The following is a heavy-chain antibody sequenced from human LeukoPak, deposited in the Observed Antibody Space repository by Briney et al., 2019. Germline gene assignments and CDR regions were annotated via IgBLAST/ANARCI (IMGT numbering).Heavy chain of an antibody. D-gene: IGHD6-19*01. CDR2: TVSRGTT. V-gene: IGHV3-23*01. CDR3: AKCSTSAYTTGWCNWIDP. CDR1: GFTFTSDA. J-gene: IGHJ5*02. Sequence: GGSLRLSCVASGFTFTSDAMNWVRQAPGKGLEWVSSTVSRGTTQYADSVKGPFTVSRDTSKNTLYLQMNSLRADDTAVYYCAKCSTSAYTTGWCNWIDPWGQGTLVTVSS.